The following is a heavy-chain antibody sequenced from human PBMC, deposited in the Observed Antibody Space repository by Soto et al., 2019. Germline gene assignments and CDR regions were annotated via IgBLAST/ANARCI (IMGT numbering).Heavy chain of an antibody. CDR3: ARGNFYYGMDV. CDR1: GGSFSGNY. J-gene: IGHJ6*02. Sequence: QVHLQQWGAGLLKPSETLSLICAVSGGSFSGNYWTWIRQPPGKGLEWIGEFSDSGSTNYNPSLKSRVTISEDMSKSPFSLQLSSVTAADTAVYYCARGNFYYGMDVWGQGTTVTVSS. CDR2: FSDSGST. V-gene: IGHV4-34*01.